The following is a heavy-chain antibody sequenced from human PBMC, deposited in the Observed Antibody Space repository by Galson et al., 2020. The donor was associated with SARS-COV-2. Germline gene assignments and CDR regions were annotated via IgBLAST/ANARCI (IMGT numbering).Heavy chain of an antibody. Sequence: SETLSLTCAVSGGSISSGGYSWSWIRQPPGKGLEWIGYIYHSGSTYYNPSLKSRVTISVDRSKNQFSLKLSSVTAADTAVYYCARMGYCSGGSCYYYFDYWGQGTLVTVSS. D-gene: IGHD2-15*01. V-gene: IGHV4-30-2*01. CDR2: IYHSGST. J-gene: IGHJ4*02. CDR3: ARMGYCSGGSCYYYFDY. CDR1: GGSISSGGYS.